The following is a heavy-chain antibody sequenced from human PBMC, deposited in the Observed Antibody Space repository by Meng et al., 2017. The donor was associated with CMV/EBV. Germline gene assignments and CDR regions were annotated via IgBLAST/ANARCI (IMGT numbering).Heavy chain of an antibody. Sequence: GEFLKISCAASGFTVSSNYMSWVRQAPGKGLEWVSVIYSGGSTYYADSVKGRFTISRDNSKNTLYLQMNSLRAEDTAVYYCARNPSGSYPGDFYDYWGQGTLVTVSS. CDR3: ARNPSGSYPGDFYDY. J-gene: IGHJ4*02. V-gene: IGHV3-53*01. CDR2: IYSGGST. CDR1: GFTVSSNY. D-gene: IGHD1-26*01.